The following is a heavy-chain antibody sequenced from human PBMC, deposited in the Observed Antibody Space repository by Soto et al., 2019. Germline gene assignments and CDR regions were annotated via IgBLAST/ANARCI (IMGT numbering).Heavy chain of an antibody. V-gene: IGHV4-59*01. CDR2: VYYGGNT. J-gene: IGHJ6*02. CDR3: ARGGAASGYGFYYYGMDV. CDR1: GGSISNYY. Sequence: QVQLQESGPGLVRPSETLSLTCTVTGGSISNYYWSWVRQPPGKGLEWIGYVYYGGNTDYNPSLKSRVTISTDTSMNQLPMTLRSVTTADTGAYYCARGGAASGYGFYYYGMDVWGQGTTVTVSS. D-gene: IGHD5-12*01.